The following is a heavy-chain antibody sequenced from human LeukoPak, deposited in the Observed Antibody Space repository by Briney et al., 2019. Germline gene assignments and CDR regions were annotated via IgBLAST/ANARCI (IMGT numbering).Heavy chain of an antibody. J-gene: IGHJ4*02. CDR1: GYTFTGYY. CDR3: ARDSIIRRASSNFDY. D-gene: IGHD2-2*01. CDR2: INPNSGGT. Sequence: ASVKVSCKASGYTFTGYYMHWVRQAPGQGLEWMGWINPNSGGTNYAQKFQGRVTMTRDTSISTAYMELSSLTSDDTAVYYCARDSIIRRASSNFDYWGQGTLVTVSS. V-gene: IGHV1-2*02.